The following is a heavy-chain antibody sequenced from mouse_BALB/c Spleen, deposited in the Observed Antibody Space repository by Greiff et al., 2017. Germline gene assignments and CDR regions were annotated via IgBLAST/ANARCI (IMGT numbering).Heavy chain of an antibody. CDR2: INPSNGGT. D-gene: IGHD1-1*01. CDR3: TRSRPYYYGSRENWYFDV. V-gene: IGHV1S81*02. CDR1: GYTFTSYY. Sequence: QVQLQQSGAELVKPGASVKLSCKASGYTFTSYYMYWVKQRPGQGLEWIGEINPSNGGTNFNEKFKSKATLTVDKSSSTAYMQLSSLTSEDSAVYYCTRSRPYYYGSRENWYFDVWGAGTTVTVSS. J-gene: IGHJ1*01.